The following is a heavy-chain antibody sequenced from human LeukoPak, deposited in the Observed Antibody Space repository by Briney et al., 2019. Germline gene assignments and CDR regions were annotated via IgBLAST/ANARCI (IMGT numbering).Heavy chain of an antibody. CDR3: ARESPPYYDFWSGYRYYFDY. CDR1: GYTFTGYY. D-gene: IGHD3-3*01. CDR2: INPNSGGT. V-gene: IGHV1-2*04. Sequence: GASVKVSCKASGYTFTGYYMHWVRQAPGQGLEWMGWINPNSGGTNYAQKFQGWVTMTRDTSISTAYMELSSLRSEDTAVYYCARESPPYYDFWSGYRYYFDYWGQGTLVTVSS. J-gene: IGHJ4*02.